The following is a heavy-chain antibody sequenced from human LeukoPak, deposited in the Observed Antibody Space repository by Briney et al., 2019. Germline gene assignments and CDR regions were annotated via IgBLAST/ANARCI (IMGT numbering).Heavy chain of an antibody. Sequence: PSETLSLTCTVSGGSISSYYWSWIRQPPGKGLEWIGYIYYSGSTNYNPSLKSRVTISVDTSKNQFSLKLSSVTAADTAVYYCARSYYYDNSCYYLFDYWGQGTLVTVSS. J-gene: IGHJ4*02. CDR3: ARSYYYDNSCYYLFDY. V-gene: IGHV4-59*08. CDR2: IYYSGST. CDR1: GGSISSYY. D-gene: IGHD3-22*01.